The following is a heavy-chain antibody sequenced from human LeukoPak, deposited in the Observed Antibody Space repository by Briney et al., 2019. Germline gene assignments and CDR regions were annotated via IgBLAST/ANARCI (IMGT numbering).Heavy chain of an antibody. Sequence: SGPTLVKPTQTLTLTCTFSGFSLSTTGVGVGWIRQPPGKALEWLVVIYSDDDKRYRPSLKSRLTITADTSKNRVVLTMTNLDPVDTGTYYCARSTRNTWYFDYWGPGTLVTVSS. CDR1: GFSLSTTGVG. J-gene: IGHJ4*02. V-gene: IGHV2-5*02. CDR2: IYSDDDK. D-gene: IGHD4-11*01. CDR3: ARSTRNTWYFDY.